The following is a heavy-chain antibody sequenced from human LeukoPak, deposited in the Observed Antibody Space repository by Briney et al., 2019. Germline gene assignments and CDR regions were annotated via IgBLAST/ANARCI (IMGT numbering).Heavy chain of an antibody. J-gene: IGHJ6*03. CDR1: GGSINTANYY. V-gene: IGHV4-39*01. CDR2: IYYSETT. CDR3: ARQRADYYYYYVDV. Sequence: SETLSLTCTVSGGSINTANYYWGWLRQPPGTGLEWIGSIYYSETTYDNPSLKSRVTISIETSKNQFSLRLSSVTASDTAVYYCARQRADYYYYYVDVWGEGTTVAVS.